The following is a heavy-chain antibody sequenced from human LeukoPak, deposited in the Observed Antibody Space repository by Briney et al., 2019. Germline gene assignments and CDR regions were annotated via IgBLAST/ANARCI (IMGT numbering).Heavy chain of an antibody. CDR2: IYTSGST. Sequence: SETLSLTCTVSGGSISSYYWSWIRQPAGKGLEWIGRIYTSGSTNYNPSLKSRVTMSVDTSKNQFSLKLSSVTAADTAVYYCARDRTYDSSGYHNWFDPWSQGTLVTVSS. J-gene: IGHJ5*02. CDR3: ARDRTYDSSGYHNWFDP. CDR1: GGSISSYY. D-gene: IGHD3-22*01. V-gene: IGHV4-4*07.